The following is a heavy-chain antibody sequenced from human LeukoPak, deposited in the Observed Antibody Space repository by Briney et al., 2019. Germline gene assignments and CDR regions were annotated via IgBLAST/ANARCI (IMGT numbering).Heavy chain of an antibody. V-gene: IGHV3-30*18. CDR3: AKDPTRWGMITFGGVIVDDAFDI. J-gene: IGHJ3*02. Sequence: QTGGSLRLSCAASGFTFSSYVMHWVRQAPGKGLEWAAVISYDGSNKYYADSVKGRFTISRDNSKNTLHLQMNSLRAEDTAVYYCAKDPTRWGMITFGGVIVDDAFDIWGQGTMVTVSS. CDR2: ISYDGSNK. D-gene: IGHD3-16*02. CDR1: GFTFSSYV.